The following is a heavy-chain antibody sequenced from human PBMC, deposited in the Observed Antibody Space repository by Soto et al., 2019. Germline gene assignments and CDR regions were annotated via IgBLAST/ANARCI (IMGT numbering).Heavy chain of an antibody. Sequence: PGGSLRLSCAASGFTYSRCGMNWVRQAPGKGLEWVSGLSGDGTTTYYADSVKGRFTISRDNSQNTLFLQMDGLRSDDTAVYYCAKDITFDSSAYDFWGQGTLVTVSS. CDR3: AKDITFDSSAYDF. D-gene: IGHD3-22*01. J-gene: IGHJ4*02. CDR2: LSGDGTTT. CDR1: GFTYSRCG. V-gene: IGHV3-23*01.